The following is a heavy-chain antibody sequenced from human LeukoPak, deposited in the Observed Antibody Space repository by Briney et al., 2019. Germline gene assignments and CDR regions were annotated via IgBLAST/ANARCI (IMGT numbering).Heavy chain of an antibody. CDR1: GFTFSSYA. D-gene: IGHD2-15*01. Sequence: PGGSLRLSCAASGFTFSSYAMSWVRQAPGKGEGRVSAISGSGGSTYYADSVKGRFTISRDNSKNTLYLQMNSLRAEDTAVYYCAKCSGGNNNQNYWGQGTLVTVSS. CDR3: AKCSGGNNNQNY. CDR2: ISGSGGST. J-gene: IGHJ4*02. V-gene: IGHV3-23*01.